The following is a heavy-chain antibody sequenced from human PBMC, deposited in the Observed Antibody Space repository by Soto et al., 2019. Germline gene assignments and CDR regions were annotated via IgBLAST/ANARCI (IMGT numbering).Heavy chain of an antibody. J-gene: IGHJ5*02. CDR2: INHSGST. Sequence: QVQLQQWGAGLLKPSETLSLTCAVYGGSFSGYYWSWIRQPPGKGLELIGEINHSGSTNYNPSLKSRVTISVDTSKNQFSLKLSSVTAADTAVYYCAGGYYGSGSYSNWFDPWGQGTLVTVSS. CDR3: AGGYYGSGSYSNWFDP. D-gene: IGHD3-10*01. V-gene: IGHV4-34*01. CDR1: GGSFSGYY.